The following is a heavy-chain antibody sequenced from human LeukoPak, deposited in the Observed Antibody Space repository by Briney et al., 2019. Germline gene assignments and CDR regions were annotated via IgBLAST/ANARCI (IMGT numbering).Heavy chain of an antibody. J-gene: IGHJ4*02. V-gene: IGHV3-53*01. D-gene: IGHD5-24*01. Sequence: GGSLRLSCAASGFTASSNYMSWVRQAPGKGLEWVSVIYSGGSTYYADSVKGRFTISRDNSKNTLYLQMNSLRAEDTAVYYCARDRRDGYRGDYFDYWGQGTLVTVSS. CDR2: IYSGGST. CDR1: GFTASSNY. CDR3: ARDRRDGYRGDYFDY.